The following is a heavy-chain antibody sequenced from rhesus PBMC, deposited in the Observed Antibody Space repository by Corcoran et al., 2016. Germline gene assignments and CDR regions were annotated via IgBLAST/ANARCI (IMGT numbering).Heavy chain of an antibody. Sequence: QVTLKESGPALVKPPQTLTLTCPFSGFSLSPSGMRVSWLRQPPGKALEWLARIDWDDDKYYSTSLKSRLTISKDTSKNQVVLTMTNMDPVDTATYYCARTTVTSLFDYWGQGVLVTVSS. CDR2: IDWDDDK. D-gene: IGHD4-35*01. CDR3: ARTTVTSLFDY. J-gene: IGHJ4*01. V-gene: IGHV2S2*01. CDR1: GFSLSPSGMR.